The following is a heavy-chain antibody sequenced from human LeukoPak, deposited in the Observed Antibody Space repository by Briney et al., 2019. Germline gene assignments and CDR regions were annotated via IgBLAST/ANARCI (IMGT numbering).Heavy chain of an antibody. CDR3: ARSSSTKYYFDY. V-gene: IGHV1-2*02. J-gene: IGHJ4*02. CDR1: GYTFTGYY. CDR2: INPNSGGT. Sequence: ASVKVSCKASGYTFTGYYMHWVRQAPGQGLEWMGWINPNSGGTNYAQKFQGRVTMTRDTSISTAYMELSSLRSEDTAVYYCARSSSTKYYFDYWGQGTLVTVSS. D-gene: IGHD2-2*01.